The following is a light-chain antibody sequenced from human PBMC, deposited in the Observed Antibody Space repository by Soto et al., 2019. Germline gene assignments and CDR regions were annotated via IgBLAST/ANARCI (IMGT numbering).Light chain of an antibody. CDR2: GAS. V-gene: IGKV3-20*01. CDR3: QRYGISSHT. CDR1: QSISSSY. J-gene: IGKJ2*01. Sequence: EVVLTQSPGTLSLSPGVRATLSCRATQSISSSYLAWYKQRSGQAPRLLIHGASSRATGIPDKFSGSGCGTDFTLTISRLEPEEFAVYCCQRYGISSHTFGQGNKLEI.